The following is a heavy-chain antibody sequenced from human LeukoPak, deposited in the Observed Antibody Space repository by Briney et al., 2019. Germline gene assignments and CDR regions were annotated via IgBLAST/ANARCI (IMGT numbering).Heavy chain of an antibody. CDR3: ATDQGPRYYDFWSGYYY. J-gene: IGHJ4*02. CDR1: GYTLTELS. D-gene: IGHD3-3*01. Sequence: ASVKVSCKVSGYTLTELSMHWVRQAPGKGLEWMGGFDPEDGETIYAQKFQGRVTMTEDTSTDTAYMELSSLGSEDTAVYYCATDQGPRYYDFWSGYYYWGQGTLVTVSS. CDR2: FDPEDGET. V-gene: IGHV1-24*01.